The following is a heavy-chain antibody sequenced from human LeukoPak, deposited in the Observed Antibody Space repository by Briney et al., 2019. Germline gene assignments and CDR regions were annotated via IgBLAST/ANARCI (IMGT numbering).Heavy chain of an antibody. V-gene: IGHV4-39*07. CDR1: GGSISSSSYY. CDR2: IYYSGST. J-gene: IGHJ4*02. CDR3: ARLAVAGPHFDY. Sequence: PSETLSLTCAVSGGSISSSSYYWGWIRQPPGKGLEWIGSIYYSGSTYYNPSLKSRVTISVDTSKNQFSLKLSSVTAADTAVYYCARLAVAGPHFDYWGQGTLVTVSS. D-gene: IGHD6-19*01.